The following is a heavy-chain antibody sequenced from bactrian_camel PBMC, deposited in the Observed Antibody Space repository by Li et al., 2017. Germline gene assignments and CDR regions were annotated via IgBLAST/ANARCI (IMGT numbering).Heavy chain of an antibody. CDR1: GNTYSLFC. CDR2: MSQDGST. D-gene: IGHD2*01. Sequence: VQLVESGGGSVQPGGSLKLSCVVSGNTYSLFCRAWLRQAPGRERETVAFMSQDGSTIYGDSVKGRFTISQDNDKNILYLQMDSLKSEDTAMYYCAAAAPSCSAFRYGGIYYLTGQGTQVTVS. V-gene: IGHV3S53*01. J-gene: IGHJ4*01.